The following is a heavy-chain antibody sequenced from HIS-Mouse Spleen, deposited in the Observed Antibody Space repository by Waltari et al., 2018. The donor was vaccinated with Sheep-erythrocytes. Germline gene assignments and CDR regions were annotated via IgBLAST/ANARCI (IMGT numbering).Heavy chain of an antibody. V-gene: IGHV3-21*01. D-gene: IGHD1-26*01. CDR1: GFTFSSYS. CDR3: ARVASGATFDY. CDR2: ISSSSSYI. Sequence: EVQLVESGGGLVKPGGSLRLSCAAPGFTFSSYSMNWVRQAPGKGVEWVSSISSSSSYIYYADSVKGRFTISRDNAKNSLYLQMNSLRAEDTAVYYCARVASGATFDYWGQGTLVTVSS. J-gene: IGHJ4*02.